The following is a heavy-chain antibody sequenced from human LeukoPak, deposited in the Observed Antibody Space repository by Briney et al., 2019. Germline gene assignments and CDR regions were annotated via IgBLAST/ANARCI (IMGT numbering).Heavy chain of an antibody. CDR2: INHSGST. Sequence: PSETLSLTCAVYGGSFSGYYWSWIRQPPGKGLEWIGEINHSGSTNYNPSLKSRVTISVDTSKNQFSLKLSSVTAADTAVYYCAREWGKGFPAAISRGRTNYNYGMDVWGQGTTVTVSS. J-gene: IGHJ6*02. V-gene: IGHV4-34*01. D-gene: IGHD2-2*02. CDR3: AREWGKGFPAAISRGRTNYNYGMDV. CDR1: GGSFSGYY.